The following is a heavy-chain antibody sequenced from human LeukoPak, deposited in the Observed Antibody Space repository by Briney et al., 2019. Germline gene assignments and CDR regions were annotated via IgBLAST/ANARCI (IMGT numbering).Heavy chain of an antibody. J-gene: IGHJ2*01. V-gene: IGHV4-31*03. CDR1: GGSISSGGYH. Sequence: SQTLSLTCTVSGGSISSGGYHWSWIRQHPGKGLEWIGYIYYSGSTYYNPSLKSRVTISVDTSKNQFSLKLSSVTAADTAVYYCARDRGYGDYGSYWYFDLWGRGTLVTVSS. D-gene: IGHD4-17*01. CDR2: IYYSGST. CDR3: ARDRGYGDYGSYWYFDL.